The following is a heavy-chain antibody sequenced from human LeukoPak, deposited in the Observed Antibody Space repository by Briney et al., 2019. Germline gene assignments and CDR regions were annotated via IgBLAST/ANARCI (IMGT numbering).Heavy chain of an antibody. Sequence: GSLRLSCAASGFTFSSYGMHWVRQAPGKGLEWVAVIWYDGSNKYYADSVKGRFTISRDNSKNTLYLQMNSLRAEDTAVYYCAKDQLYYYDSSGYLTPPFDYWGQGTLVTVSS. CDR1: GFTFSSYG. CDR3: AKDQLYYYDSSGYLTPPFDY. V-gene: IGHV3-33*06. CDR2: IWYDGSNK. J-gene: IGHJ4*02. D-gene: IGHD3-22*01.